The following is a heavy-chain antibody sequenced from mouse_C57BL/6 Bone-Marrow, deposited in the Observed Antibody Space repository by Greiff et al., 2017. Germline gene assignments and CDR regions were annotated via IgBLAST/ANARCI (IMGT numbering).Heavy chain of an antibody. CDR3: TRVYDGYYYAMDY. CDR1: GYTFTDYY. V-gene: IGHV1-77*01. CDR2: IGPGSGST. Sequence: VQLQQSGAELVKPGASVKISCKASGYTFTDYYINWVKQRPGQGLEWIGKIGPGSGSTYYNEKFKGKATLTADKSSSPAYMQLSSLTSEDSAVYFCTRVYDGYYYAMDYWGQGTSVTVSS. J-gene: IGHJ4*01. D-gene: IGHD2-3*01.